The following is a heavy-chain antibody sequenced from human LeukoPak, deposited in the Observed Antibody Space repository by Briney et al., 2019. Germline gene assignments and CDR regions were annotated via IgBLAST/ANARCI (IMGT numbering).Heavy chain of an antibody. Sequence: RGSLRLSCAASGFTFSSYGMHWVRQAPGKGLETVAVISYEGSNKYYADSVKGRFTIFRDNSKNTLYLQMNSLRAEDTAVYYCAKVVTESSAIDYWGQGTLVTVSS. CDR1: GFTFSSYG. J-gene: IGHJ4*02. CDR3: AKVVTESSAIDY. V-gene: IGHV3-30*18. CDR2: ISYEGSNK. D-gene: IGHD2-21*02.